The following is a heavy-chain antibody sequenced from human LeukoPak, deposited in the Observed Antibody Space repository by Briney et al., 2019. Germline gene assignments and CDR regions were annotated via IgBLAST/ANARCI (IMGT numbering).Heavy chain of an antibody. CDR2: FDPEDGET. V-gene: IGHV1-24*01. CDR1: GYTLTELS. CDR3: ARGDSSSWSLPVYYFDY. D-gene: IGHD6-13*01. Sequence: ASVKVSCKVPGYTLTELSMHWVQQAPGKGLEWMGGFDPEDGETIYAQKFQGWVTMTRDTSISTAYMELSRLRSDDTAVYYCARGDSSSWSLPVYYFDYWGQGTLVTVSS. J-gene: IGHJ4*02.